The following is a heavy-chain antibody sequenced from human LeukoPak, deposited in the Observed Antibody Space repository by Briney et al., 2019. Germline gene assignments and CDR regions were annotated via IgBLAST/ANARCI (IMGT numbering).Heavy chain of an antibody. CDR3: ARSSSGYSYSLGY. CDR1: GFTVSSNY. V-gene: IGHV3-53*01. D-gene: IGHD3-22*01. CDR2: VYSGGST. J-gene: IGHJ4*02. Sequence: GGSLRLSCAASGFTVSSNYMSWVRQAPGKGLDWVSVVYSGGSTYYADSVKGRFTISRDNSKNTLYLQMNSLRAEDTAVYYCARSSSGYSYSLGYWGQGTLVTVSS.